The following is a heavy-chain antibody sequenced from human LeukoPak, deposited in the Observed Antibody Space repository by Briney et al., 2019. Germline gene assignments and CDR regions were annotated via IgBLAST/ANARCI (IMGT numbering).Heavy chain of an antibody. Sequence: PSETLSLTRTISGGSISDYYWGWIRQPAGKGLEWIGRIYTSGSTNYNPSLKSRVTMSVDTSKNQFSLKLSSVTAADTAVYYCARVSSVTMVRGVIITSAGGFDPWGQGTLVTVSS. J-gene: IGHJ5*02. CDR1: GGSISDYY. V-gene: IGHV4-4*07. D-gene: IGHD3-10*01. CDR3: ARVSSVTMVRGVIITSAGGFDP. CDR2: IYTSGST.